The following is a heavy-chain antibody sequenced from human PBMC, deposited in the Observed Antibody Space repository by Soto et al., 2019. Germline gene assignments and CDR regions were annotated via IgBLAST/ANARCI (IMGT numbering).Heavy chain of an antibody. D-gene: IGHD3-9*01. J-gene: IGHJ6*03. V-gene: IGHV3-30*04. CDR1: GFTFSSYA. CDR2: ISYDGSNK. CDR3: ARDCPLYDILTGRNLYYYSSMAV. Sequence: GGSLRLSCAASGFTFSSYAMHWVRQAPGKGLEWVAVISYDGSNKYYADSVKGRFTISRDNSKNTLYLQMNSLRAEDTAVYYCARDCPLYDILTGRNLYYYSSMAVWGKGTSVTVSS.